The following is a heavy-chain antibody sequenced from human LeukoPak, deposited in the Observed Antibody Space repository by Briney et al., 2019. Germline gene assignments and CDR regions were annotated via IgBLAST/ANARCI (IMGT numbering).Heavy chain of an antibody. J-gene: IGHJ3*02. CDR1: GFTFRSYA. CDR2: ISYDGSKK. Sequence: GGSLRLSCAASGFTFRSYAIHWVRQAPGKGLEWVAVISYDGSKKDYADSVKGRFTISRDNSKSTMYVQMGSLRAEDTALYYCARGTSQGYCGGGDCYGAFDIWGQGTMVIVSS. D-gene: IGHD2-15*01. CDR3: ARGTSQGYCGGGDCYGAFDI. V-gene: IGHV3-30-3*01.